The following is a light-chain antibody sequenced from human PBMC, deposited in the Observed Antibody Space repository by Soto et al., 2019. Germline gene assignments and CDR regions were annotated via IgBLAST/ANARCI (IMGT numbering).Light chain of an antibody. CDR3: QQRSNWPLT. V-gene: IGKV3-11*01. CDR1: QSIGSY. CDR2: DAS. Sequence: IVLTQSPATLSLSPGERATLSCRASQSIGSYLAWFQQKPGQAPSLLIYDASNRATGIPARFSGSGSGTDFTLTISSLEPDDFAVYYCQQRSNWPLTFGGGTKVQIK. J-gene: IGKJ4*01.